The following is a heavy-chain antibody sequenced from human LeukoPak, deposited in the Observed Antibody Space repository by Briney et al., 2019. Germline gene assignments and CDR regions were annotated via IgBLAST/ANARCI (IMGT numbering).Heavy chain of an antibody. V-gene: IGHV3-23*01. CDR1: GFTFSSYP. CDR2: ITSSGGT. Sequence: GGSLRLSCAASGFTFSSYPVSWVRQAPGRGLEWVSAITSSGGTYYIPSVRGRFIVSRDNSRNTLYLQMNGLTAEDTAIYYCAKEDYRDHTTGFDSWGQGTLVTVSS. CDR3: AKEDYRDHTTGFDS. J-gene: IGHJ5*01. D-gene: IGHD4-17*01.